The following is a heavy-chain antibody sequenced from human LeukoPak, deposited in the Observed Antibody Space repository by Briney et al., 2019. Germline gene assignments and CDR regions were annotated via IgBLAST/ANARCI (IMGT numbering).Heavy chain of an antibody. CDR3: ARAALLTGGGYHFAS. CDR1: GFTFSDYY. D-gene: IGHD7-27*01. CDR2: ISSDGGTM. J-gene: IGHJ4*02. Sequence: GGSLRLSCAASGFTFSDYYMTWIRQAPGKGLEWVSSISSDGGTMYYADSVKGRFTVSRDNARNSLYLQMNSLSAEDTAVYFCARAALLTGGGYHFASWGQGTLVTVSS. V-gene: IGHV3-11*01.